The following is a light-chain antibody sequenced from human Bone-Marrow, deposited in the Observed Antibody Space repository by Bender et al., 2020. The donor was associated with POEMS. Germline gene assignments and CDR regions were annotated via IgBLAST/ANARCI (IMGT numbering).Light chain of an antibody. CDR3: SSYTSSSTYV. CDR1: SSDVGAYDY. CDR2: EVN. J-gene: IGLJ1*01. V-gene: IGLV2-8*01. Sequence: QSALTQPPSASGSPGQSVTISCTGTSSDVGAYDYVSWYQQHPGKAPKLIIFEVNKRPSGVPNRFSGSKSGNTASLTISGLQAEDEADYYCSSYTSSSTYVFGTGTKVTVL.